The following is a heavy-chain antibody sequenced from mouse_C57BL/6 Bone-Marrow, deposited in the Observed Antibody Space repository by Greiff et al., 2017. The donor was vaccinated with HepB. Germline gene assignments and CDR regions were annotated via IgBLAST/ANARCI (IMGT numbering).Heavy chain of an antibody. Sequence: VQLQQSGPGLVKPSQSLSLTCSVTGYSITSGYYWNWIRQFPGNKLEWMGYISYDGSNNYNPSLKNRISITRDTSKNQFFLKLNSVTTEDTATYYCAREENYYGVGGEDWYFDVWGTGTTVTVSS. CDR3: AREENYYGVGGEDWYFDV. J-gene: IGHJ1*03. V-gene: IGHV3-6*01. CDR2: ISYDGSN. CDR1: GYSITSGYY. D-gene: IGHD1-1*01.